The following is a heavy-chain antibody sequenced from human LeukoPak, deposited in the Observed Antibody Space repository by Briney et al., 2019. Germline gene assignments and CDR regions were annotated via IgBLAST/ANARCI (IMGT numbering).Heavy chain of an antibody. Sequence: SETLSLTCAVYGESFSGYYWSWIRQPQGKGLEWIGEINHSGSTNYNLSLKSRVTISVDTSKNQFSLKLSSVTAADTAVYYCARGQNWGSYFDYWGQGTLVTVSS. D-gene: IGHD7-27*01. CDR2: INHSGST. CDR3: ARGQNWGSYFDY. V-gene: IGHV4-34*01. J-gene: IGHJ4*02. CDR1: GESFSGYY.